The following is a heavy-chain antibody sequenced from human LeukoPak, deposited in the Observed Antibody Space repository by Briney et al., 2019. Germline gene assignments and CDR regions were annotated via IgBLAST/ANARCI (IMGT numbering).Heavy chain of an antibody. CDR1: GGSISSYY. J-gene: IGHJ6*01. CDR2: IYYSGTT. Sequence: SETLSLTCTVSGGSISSYYWSWLRQPPGKGLEWIGYIYYSGTTNYNPSLKSRVTISVDTSKNQFSLKLNSVTAADTAVYYCARDRITMVRGALRYYRMDVWGQGTTVTVSS. V-gene: IGHV4-59*01. CDR3: ARDRITMVRGALRYYRMDV. D-gene: IGHD3-10*01.